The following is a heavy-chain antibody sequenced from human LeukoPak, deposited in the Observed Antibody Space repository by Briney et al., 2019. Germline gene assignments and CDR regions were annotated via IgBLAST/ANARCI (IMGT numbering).Heavy chain of an antibody. V-gene: IGHV1-18*01. CDR3: ARLKGYYYGSGSYYQKQHPYYYYYYMDV. CDR1: GYTFTSYG. J-gene: IGHJ6*03. D-gene: IGHD3-10*01. CDR2: ISAYNGNT. Sequence: ASVKVSCKASGYTFTSYGISWVRQAPGQGLEWMGWISAYNGNTNYAQKLQGRVTMTTDTSTSTAYMELRSLRSDDTAVYYCARLKGYYYGSGSYYQKQHPYYYYYYMDVWGKGTTVTVSS.